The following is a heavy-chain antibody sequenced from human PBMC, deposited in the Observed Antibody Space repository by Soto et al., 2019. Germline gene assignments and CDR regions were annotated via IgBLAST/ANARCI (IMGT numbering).Heavy chain of an antibody. CDR3: AKDLGAAAGPYYGMDV. V-gene: IGHV3-23*04. CDR1: GFTFSSYA. J-gene: IGHJ6*02. CDR2: ISGSGGST. Sequence: EVQLVESGGGLVQPGGSLRLSCAASGFTFSSYAMSWVRQAPGKGLEWVSAISGSGGSTYYADSVKGRFTISRDNSKNTLYLQMNSLRAEDTAVYYCAKDLGAAAGPYYGMDVWGQGTTVTVSS. D-gene: IGHD6-13*01.